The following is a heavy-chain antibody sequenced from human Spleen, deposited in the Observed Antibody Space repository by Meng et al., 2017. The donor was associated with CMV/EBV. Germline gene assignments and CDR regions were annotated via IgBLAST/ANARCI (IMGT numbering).Heavy chain of an antibody. D-gene: IGHD5-24*01. J-gene: IGHJ4*02. CDR3: ATFKFSRPTI. Sequence: GGSLRLSCAVSGGSISSSNWWSWVRQPPGKGLEWVSSISALSNYKYYADSVQGRFTVSRDNAKNSLFLQMNSLRAEDTAVYYCATFKFSRPTIGGQGTLVTVSS. CDR1: GGSISSSN. V-gene: IGHV3-21*01. CDR2: ISALSNYK.